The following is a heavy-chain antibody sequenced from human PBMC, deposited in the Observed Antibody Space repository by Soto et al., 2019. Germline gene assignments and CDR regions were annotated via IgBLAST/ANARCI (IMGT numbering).Heavy chain of an antibody. CDR3: ARHGYSTAWYGSWDY. V-gene: IGHV4-59*08. D-gene: IGHD6-19*01. CDR1: GGSISDYY. Sequence: NPSETLSLTCSVSGGSISDYYWSWIRQPPGKGLEWIGYIYHTATTNYNPSLKSRVTMLVDTSKNQFSLKLRSVTAADTAVYYCARHGYSTAWYGSWDYWGQGTLVTVSS. J-gene: IGHJ4*02. CDR2: IYHTATT.